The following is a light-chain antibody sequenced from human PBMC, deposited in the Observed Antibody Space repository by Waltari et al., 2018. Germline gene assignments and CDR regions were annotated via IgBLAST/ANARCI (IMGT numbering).Light chain of an antibody. CDR2: TND. CDR1: SSNIGVMV. CDR3: AVWDDNLSGVV. Sequence: QSVLAQPPSVSGPPGQRAPTSCSGGSSNIGVMVSTWYQHLPGTSPRLLIFTNDQRPSGVPDRFSGSKSGTSASLAISGLQSEDEGHYYCAVWDDNLSGVVFGAGTQVTVL. V-gene: IGLV1-44*01. J-gene: IGLJ1*01.